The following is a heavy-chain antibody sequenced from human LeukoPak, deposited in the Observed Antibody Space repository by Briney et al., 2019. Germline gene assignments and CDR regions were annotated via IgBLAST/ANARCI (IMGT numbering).Heavy chain of an antibody. V-gene: IGHV4-59*01. D-gene: IGHD4-17*01. CDR1: GGSISSYY. CDR2: NHDSGTT. J-gene: IGHJ5*02. Sequence: SEALSLTCTVSGGSISSYYWSWIRQPPGKGLEWIAYNHDSGTTNYNPSLKSRVTTSIDTSKNQFSLKLNSVTPADTAVYYCARSRGGFGDYGSWFDPWGQGTLVTVSS. CDR3: ARSRGGFGDYGSWFDP.